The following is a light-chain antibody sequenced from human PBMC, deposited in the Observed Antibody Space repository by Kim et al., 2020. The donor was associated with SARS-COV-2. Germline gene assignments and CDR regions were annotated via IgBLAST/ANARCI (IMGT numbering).Light chain of an antibody. CDR2: TDV. V-gene: IGLV1-44*01. CDR1: TSNIGSNT. Sequence: QSVLTQPPSASGTPGQRVSISCSGSTSNIGSNTVNWYQQLPGTAPKLLIYTDVQRPSGVPDRFSGSKSGTSASLAISGLQSEDEADYYCAAWDDSLNGYVFGTGTKGTV. J-gene: IGLJ1*01. CDR3: AAWDDSLNGYV.